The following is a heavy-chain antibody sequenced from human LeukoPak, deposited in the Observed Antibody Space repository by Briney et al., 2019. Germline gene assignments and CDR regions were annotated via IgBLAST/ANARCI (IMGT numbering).Heavy chain of an antibody. D-gene: IGHD6-19*01. V-gene: IGHV4-4*07. J-gene: IGHJ4*02. CDR1: GDSISNYH. CDR2: IHSSGRT. CDR3: ARRDITSGWSFKY. Sequence: SETLSLTCSVSGDSISNYHWSWIRQPAGKGLEWIGQIHSSGRTNYNPPLESRVTISIDTPENQFYLTIRSVTAADTAIYYCARRDITSGWSFKYWGQGSLVSVSS.